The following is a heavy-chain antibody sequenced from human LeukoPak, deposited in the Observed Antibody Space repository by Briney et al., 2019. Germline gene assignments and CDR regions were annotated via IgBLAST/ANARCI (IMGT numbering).Heavy chain of an antibody. CDR1: GGTFSSYA. J-gene: IGHJ5*02. Sequence: GASVEVPCKASGGTFSSYAISWVRQAPGQGLEWMGRIIPILGIANYAQKFQGRVTITADKSTSTAYMELSSLRSEDTAVYYCARGYMTTVTTTWFDPWGQGTLVTVSS. D-gene: IGHD4-17*01. V-gene: IGHV1-69*04. CDR2: IIPILGIA. CDR3: ARGYMTTVTTTWFDP.